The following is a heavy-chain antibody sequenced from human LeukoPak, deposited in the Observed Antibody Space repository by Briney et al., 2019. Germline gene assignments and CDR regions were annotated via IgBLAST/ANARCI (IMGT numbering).Heavy chain of an antibody. V-gene: IGHV3-30-3*01. CDR2: ISYDGNNI. D-gene: IGHD6-13*01. CDR3: ARDGNIAAADPDYYYYYGMDV. Sequence: PGGSLRLSCAASGISFSSNAMHWVRQAPGKGLEWVAVISYDGNNIQYVDSVKGRFTISRDNSKNTLFLQMNSLRAEDTAVYYCARDGNIAAADPDYYYYYGMDVWGQGTTVTVSS. J-gene: IGHJ6*02. CDR1: GISFSSNA.